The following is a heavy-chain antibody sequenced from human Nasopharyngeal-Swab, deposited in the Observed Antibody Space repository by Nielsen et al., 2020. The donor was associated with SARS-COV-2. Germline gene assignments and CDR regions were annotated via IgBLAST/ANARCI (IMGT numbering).Heavy chain of an antibody. CDR3: ARDLALGYCSSTSCYG. CDR1: GFTFSSYG. CDR2: IWYDGSNK. Sequence: GESLKISCAASGFTFSSYGMHWVRQAPGKGLEWVAVIWYDGSNKYYADSVKGRFTISRDNSKHTLYLQMNSLRAEDTAVYYCARDLALGYCSSTSCYGWGQGTLVTVSS. D-gene: IGHD2-2*01. V-gene: IGHV3-33*01. J-gene: IGHJ4*02.